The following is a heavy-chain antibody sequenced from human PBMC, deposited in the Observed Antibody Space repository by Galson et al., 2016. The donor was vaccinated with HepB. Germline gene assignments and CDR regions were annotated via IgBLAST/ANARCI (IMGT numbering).Heavy chain of an antibody. CDR1: GFTFSSFG. CDR3: AKDPSRLLEAGRLDS. V-gene: IGHV3-30*18. J-gene: IGHJ4*02. CDR2: ISHNGNYT. D-gene: IGHD6-19*01. Sequence: SLRLSCAGSGFTFSSFGLHWVRQAPGKGLDWVAVISHNGNYTYYADSAKGRFTISRDNSKTTVYLQMNRLRAEDTAVYYCAKDPSRLLEAGRLDSWGQGTLVTVSS.